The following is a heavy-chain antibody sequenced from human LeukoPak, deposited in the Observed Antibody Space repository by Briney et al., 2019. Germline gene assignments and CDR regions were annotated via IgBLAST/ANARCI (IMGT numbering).Heavy chain of an antibody. D-gene: IGHD4-17*01. CDR3: ASVPDYGDYAALGY. CDR2: ISSSGSTI. J-gene: IGHJ4*02. CDR1: GFTFSDYY. Sequence: GGSLRLSCAASGFTFSDYYMSWIRQAPGKGLEWVSYISSSGSTIYYADSVKGRFTISRDNAKNSLYLQMNSLRAEDTAVYYCASVPDYGDYAALGYWGQGTLVTVSS. V-gene: IGHV3-11*01.